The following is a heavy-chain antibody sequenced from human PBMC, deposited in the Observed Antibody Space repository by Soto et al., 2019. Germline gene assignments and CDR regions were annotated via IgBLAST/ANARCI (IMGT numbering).Heavy chain of an antibody. Sequence: QVQLVQSGAEVKKPGASVKVSCKASGYTFASYGISWVRQAPGQGLEWMGWISAYNGNTNYAQKLXXXVTMTTDTFTXXAXMXXRSLRSDDTAVYYCAREGTCSSTSCPTYFSFGMDVWGQGTTVTVSS. CDR3: AREGTCSSTSCPTYFSFGMDV. J-gene: IGHJ6*02. V-gene: IGHV1-18*01. D-gene: IGHD2-2*01. CDR2: ISAYNGNT. CDR1: GYTFASYG.